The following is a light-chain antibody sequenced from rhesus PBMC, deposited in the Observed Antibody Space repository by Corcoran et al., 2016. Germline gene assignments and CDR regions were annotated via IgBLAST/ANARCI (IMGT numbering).Light chain of an antibody. V-gene: IGKV1-28*03. CDR3: LQHNTFPLT. Sequence: DIQMTQSPSSLSASVGDTVTITCRASQDISDSLNWFQQRPGKAPKLLIYAASNLESGVPTRFSGSGSGTDFTLPIRSLKPEDFAVYYGLQHNTFPLTFGGGTRVELK. J-gene: IGKJ4*01. CDR1: QDISDS. CDR2: AAS.